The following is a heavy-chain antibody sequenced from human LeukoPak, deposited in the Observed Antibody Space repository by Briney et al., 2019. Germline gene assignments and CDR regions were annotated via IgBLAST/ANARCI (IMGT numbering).Heavy chain of an antibody. V-gene: IGHV3-74*01. CDR1: GFTLSSYW. CDR3: AREVVVPAAISRLYYYYMDV. J-gene: IGHJ6*03. Sequence: PGGSLRHSCAASGFTLSSYWMHWVRQAPGKGLVRVSRINSDGSSTSYADTVKGRFTISRDNAKNTLYLQMNSLRAEDTAVYYCAREVVVPAAISRLYYYYMDVWGKGTTVTVSS. CDR2: INSDGSST. D-gene: IGHD2-2*01.